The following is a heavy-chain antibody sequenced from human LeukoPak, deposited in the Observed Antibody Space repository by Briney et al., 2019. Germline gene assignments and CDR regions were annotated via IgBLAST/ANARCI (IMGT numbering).Heavy chain of an antibody. D-gene: IGHD3-10*01. CDR2: ISYDGGNK. CDR3: AYGSGSYYNIPIDY. V-gene: IGHV3-30*04. Sequence: PGGSLRLSCAASGFTFSNYAMYWVRQAPGKGLEWVAIISYDGGNKYYADSVKGRFTISRDNSKNTLYLQMNSLRAEDTAVYYCAYGSGSYYNIPIDYWGQGTLVTVSS. J-gene: IGHJ4*02. CDR1: GFTFSNYA.